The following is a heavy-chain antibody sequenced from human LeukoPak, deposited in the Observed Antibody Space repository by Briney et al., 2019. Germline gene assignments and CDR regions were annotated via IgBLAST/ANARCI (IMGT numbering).Heavy chain of an antibody. CDR3: ARGGYTGTSFNY. Sequence: PSETLSLTCTVSGGSISSYCWSWIRQPAGKGLEWIGRVYPSGSTNYNPSLKSRVTISIDKSKNQFSLKLTSVTAADTAVYYCARGGYTGTSFNYWGQGTLVTVSS. CDR1: GGSISSYC. V-gene: IGHV4-4*07. J-gene: IGHJ4*02. D-gene: IGHD5-12*01. CDR2: VYPSGST.